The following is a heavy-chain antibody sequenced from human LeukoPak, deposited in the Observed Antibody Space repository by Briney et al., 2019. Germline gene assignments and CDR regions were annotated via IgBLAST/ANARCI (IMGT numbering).Heavy chain of an antibody. D-gene: IGHD3-9*01. CDR1: GYNFTNYW. Sequence: GESLKISCQGFGYNFTNYWIGWVRQMPGKGLEWMGIIYPGDSNTRYSPSFQGQVTISADKSISTAYLQWSSLKASDTAMYYCARQGGFLTGYTWFDPWGQGTLVTVSS. J-gene: IGHJ5*02. V-gene: IGHV5-51*01. CDR2: IYPGDSNT. CDR3: ARQGGFLTGYTWFDP.